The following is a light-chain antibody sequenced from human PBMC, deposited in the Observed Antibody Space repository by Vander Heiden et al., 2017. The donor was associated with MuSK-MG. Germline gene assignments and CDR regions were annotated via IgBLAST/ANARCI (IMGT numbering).Light chain of an antibody. CDR2: DAS. CDR1: QDISNY. CDR3: QQDDSVPGFS. Sequence: DIQMTQSPSSLSASVGDRVTITCQASQDISNYLNWYQQKPGKAPKLLIYDASNLETGAPSRSSGTAPGTDFTFTMRMLQPEDIAPYYCQQDDSVPGFSFG. V-gene: IGKV1-33*01. J-gene: IGKJ5*01.